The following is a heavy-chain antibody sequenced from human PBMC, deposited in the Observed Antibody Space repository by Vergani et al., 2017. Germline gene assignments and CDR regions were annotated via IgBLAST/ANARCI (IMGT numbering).Heavy chain of an antibody. D-gene: IGHD3-22*01. CDR1: VGTFRRDT. CDR3: ASRRDSXGAL. J-gene: IGHJ4*02. V-gene: IGHV1-69*02. Sequence: QVQLVHSGAEVKKPGSSVKVSCKASVGTFRRDTISWVRQATGQGLEWMGRIITILGIAHYTQQVQGRVTITADTSTSTAYMELSSLRSEDTAGSDCASRRDSXGALWGQGTLVTVSS. CDR2: IITILGIA.